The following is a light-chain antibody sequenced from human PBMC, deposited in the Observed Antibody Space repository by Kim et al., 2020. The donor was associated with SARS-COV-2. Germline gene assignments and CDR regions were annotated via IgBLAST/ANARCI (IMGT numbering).Light chain of an antibody. CDR3: QHVFTSPLT. Sequence: DIQMTQSPSSLSASVGDRVTITCRASQSIATYLNWYQHKPGKAPNLLIYAASSLQSGVPSRFSGSGSGTDFTLTISSLQPEDFATYYCQHVFTSPLTFGPGTKVDIK. CDR2: AAS. V-gene: IGKV1-39*01. CDR1: QSIATY. J-gene: IGKJ3*01.